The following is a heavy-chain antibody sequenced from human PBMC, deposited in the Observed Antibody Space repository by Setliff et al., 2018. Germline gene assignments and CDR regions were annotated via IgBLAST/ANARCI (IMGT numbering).Heavy chain of an antibody. J-gene: IGHJ4*02. V-gene: IGHV4-39*07. CDR1: GGSISSSSYY. CDR2: IYYSGST. D-gene: IGHD3-3*01. CDR3: ASRATYYNFWSGYYLY. Sequence: ASETLSLTCTVSGGSISSSSYYWGWIRQPPGKGLEWIGSIYYSGSTYYNPSLKSRVTISVDTSKNQFSLKLSSLTAADPAVYYCASRATYYNFWSGYYLYWGQGTLVTVSS.